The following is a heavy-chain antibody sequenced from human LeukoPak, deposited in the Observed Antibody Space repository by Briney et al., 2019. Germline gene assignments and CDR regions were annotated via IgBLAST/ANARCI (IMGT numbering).Heavy chain of an antibody. CDR1: GFIFSNYY. Sequence: GGSLRLSCAASGFIFSNYYMNWVRQAPGKGLEWVAHIKQDGSEKNYVDSVKGRFTISRDNAKNSLYLQMNSLRAEDTAMYYCARDRIAATGSLYSSAPDYWGQGTLITVSS. D-gene: IGHD6-13*01. V-gene: IGHV3-7*01. J-gene: IGHJ4*02. CDR3: ARDRIAATGSLYSSAPDY. CDR2: IKQDGSEK.